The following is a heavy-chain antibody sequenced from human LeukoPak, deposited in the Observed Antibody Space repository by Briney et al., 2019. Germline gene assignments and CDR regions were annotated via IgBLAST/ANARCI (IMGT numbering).Heavy chain of an antibody. Sequence: PGGSLRLSCAASGLTFDDYAMHWVRQAPGKGLEWVSSISWNGGSIGYANSVKGRFTISRDNAKNSLYLQMNSLRTEDTAFYYCAKDNNARIAVTVNRGTDHWGQGTLVTVSS. D-gene: IGHD6-19*01. CDR1: GLTFDDYA. J-gene: IGHJ4*02. CDR2: ISWNGGSI. V-gene: IGHV3-9*01. CDR3: AKDNNARIAVTVNRGTDH.